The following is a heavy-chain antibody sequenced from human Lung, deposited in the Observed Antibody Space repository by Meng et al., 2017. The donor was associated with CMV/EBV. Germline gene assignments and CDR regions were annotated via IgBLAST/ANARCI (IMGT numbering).Heavy chain of an antibody. CDR3: ARGSNTAMAYFDS. J-gene: IGHJ4*02. Sequence: QLPLQGSCPGRVKASPPLSLSCPVSGGSITGGDYYWSWTRQPPGKGLEWIGCVYYTGGTYDNPSLKSRLSMSVDTSNNQFFLNLTSVTAADTAFYFCARGSNTAMAYFDSWGLGTLVTVSS. D-gene: IGHD5-18*01. CDR2: VYYTGGT. CDR1: GGSITGGDYY. V-gene: IGHV4-30-4*01.